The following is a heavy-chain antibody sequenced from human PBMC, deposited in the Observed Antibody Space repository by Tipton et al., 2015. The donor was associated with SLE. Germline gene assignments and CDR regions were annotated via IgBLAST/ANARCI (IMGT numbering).Heavy chain of an antibody. CDR3: ARDLVYYDSSGMEY. D-gene: IGHD3-22*01. J-gene: IGHJ4*02. V-gene: IGHV4-31*03. Sequence: TLSLTCTVSGGSIDTHYWSWIRQHPEKGLEWIGYIYYTGSTYYNPSLRSRVTMSVDTSKNQFSLRLSSVTAADTAVYYCARDLVYYDSSGMEYWGQGTLVTVAS. CDR2: IYYTGST. CDR1: GGSIDTHY.